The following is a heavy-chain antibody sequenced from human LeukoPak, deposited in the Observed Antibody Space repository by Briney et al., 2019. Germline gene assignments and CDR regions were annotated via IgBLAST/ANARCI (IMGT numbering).Heavy chain of an antibody. D-gene: IGHD1-26*01. CDR1: GYTFTSYG. CDR2: ISAYSGNT. V-gene: IGHV1-18*01. Sequence: ASVTVSCKASGYTFTSYGISWVRQAPGQGLEWMGWISAYSGNTNYAQRLQGRVTITTDTSTSTAYMELRSLRSDDTAGYYCSRAPLLYYYYHFRVVWGKGTTVPVSS. J-gene: IGHJ6*03. CDR3: SRAPLLYYYYHFRVV.